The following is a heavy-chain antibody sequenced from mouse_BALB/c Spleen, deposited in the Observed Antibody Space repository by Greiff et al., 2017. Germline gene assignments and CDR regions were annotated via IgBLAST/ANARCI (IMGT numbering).Heavy chain of an antibody. CDR2: ISSGGSYT. D-gene: IGHD2-1*01. CDR3: ARYGNRGAMDY. CDR1: GFTFSSYA. V-gene: IGHV5-9-4*01. J-gene: IGHJ4*01. Sequence: EVKLVESGGGLVKPGGSLKLSCAASGFTFSSYAMSWVRQSPEKRLEWVAEISSGGSYTYYPDTVTGRFTISRDNAKNTLYLEMSSLRSEDTAMYYCARYGNRGAMDYWGQGTSVTVSS.